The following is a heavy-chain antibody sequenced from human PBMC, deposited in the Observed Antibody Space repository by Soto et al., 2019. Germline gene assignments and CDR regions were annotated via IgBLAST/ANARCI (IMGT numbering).Heavy chain of an antibody. CDR1: GFSLSTSGMR. CDR3: ARIRGESGDRGAFDI. V-gene: IGHV2-70*04. J-gene: IGHJ3*02. D-gene: IGHD3-3*01. Sequence: GSGPYAGEPTQTLTLTCTFSGFSLSTSGMRVSWIRQPPGKALEWLARIDWDDDKFYSTSLKTRLTISKDTSKNQVVLTMTNMDPVDTATYYCARIRGESGDRGAFDIWGQGTMVTVSS. CDR2: IDWDDDK.